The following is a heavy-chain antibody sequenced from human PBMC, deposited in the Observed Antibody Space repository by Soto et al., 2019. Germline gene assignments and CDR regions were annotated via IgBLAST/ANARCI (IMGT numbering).Heavy chain of an antibody. CDR1: GGKIVDLGDR. J-gene: IGHJ5*02. Sequence: LPYSVAGGKIVDLGDRWILKRQPPGKGLEWIGYVYYSGTTNYNPFLKSRVTLSLDKSKNQFSLKMNSVTAADTAVYYCARDVIALHNYFGLCGQGPLGT. V-gene: IGHV4-61*08. CDR2: VYYSGTT. D-gene: IGHD4-4*01. CDR3: ARDVIALHNYFGL.